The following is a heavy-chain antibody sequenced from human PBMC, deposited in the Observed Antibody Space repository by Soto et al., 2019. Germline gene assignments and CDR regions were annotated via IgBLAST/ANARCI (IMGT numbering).Heavy chain of an antibody. V-gene: IGHV5-51*01. CDR1: GYTFSKFW. CDR2: IYPGDHET. Sequence: GESLKISCQSSGYTFSKFWIGWVRQLPGKGLEWMGIIYPGDHETRYSPSFHGKVTISAERSINTAYLQRNSLEASDTAFYFCARSPRSSPYFDYWGQGALVTVSS. D-gene: IGHD6-13*01. CDR3: ARSPRSSPYFDY. J-gene: IGHJ4*02.